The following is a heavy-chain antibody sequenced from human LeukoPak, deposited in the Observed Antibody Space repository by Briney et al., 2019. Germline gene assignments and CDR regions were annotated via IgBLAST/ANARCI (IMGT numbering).Heavy chain of an antibody. V-gene: IGHV3-73*01. CDR2: IRSKANSFAT. J-gene: IGHJ3*02. CDR1: GFAFSDSA. Sequence: PGGSLRLSCAASGFAFSDSAMHWVRQASGKGLEWLGRIRSKANSFATTYAASVKGRFTISRDDSKNTAYLQVNSLKTEDTAVYYCTRRSASYIKEGTFDIWGQGTMDTVSS. D-gene: IGHD4-11*01. CDR3: TRRSASYIKEGTFDI.